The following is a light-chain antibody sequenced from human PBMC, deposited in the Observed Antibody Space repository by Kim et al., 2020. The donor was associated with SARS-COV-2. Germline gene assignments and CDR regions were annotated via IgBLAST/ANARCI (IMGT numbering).Light chain of an antibody. J-gene: IGLJ1*01. CDR3: QVWDVTRDHHV. Sequence: PGKASTVTCGANNIGNKYVHWYQQKPGQAPVLVIYSSTDRPSVIPERFSGSNSWNTATLTISRVEAGDEADYYCQVWDVTRDHHVFVTATKVTVL. V-gene: IGLV3-21*04. CDR2: SST. CDR1: NIGNKY.